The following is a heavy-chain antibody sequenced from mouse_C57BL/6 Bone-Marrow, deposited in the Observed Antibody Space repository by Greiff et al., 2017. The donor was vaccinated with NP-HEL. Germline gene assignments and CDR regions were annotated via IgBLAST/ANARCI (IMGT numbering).Heavy chain of an antibody. D-gene: IGHD2-5*01. CDR1: GYSFTGYF. Sequence: EVQLQQSGPELVKPGDSVKISCKASGYSFTGYFMNWVMQSHGKSLEWIGRINPYNGDTFYNQKFKGKATLTVDKSSSTAHMELRSLTSEDSAVYYCAREGCSNHDWFAYCGQGTLVTVSA. V-gene: IGHV1-20*01. J-gene: IGHJ3*01. CDR2: INPYNGDT. CDR3: AREGCSNHDWFAY.